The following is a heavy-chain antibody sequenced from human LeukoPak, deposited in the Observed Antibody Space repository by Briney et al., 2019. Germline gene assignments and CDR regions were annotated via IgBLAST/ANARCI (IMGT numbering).Heavy chain of an antibody. CDR2: ISDTGRLS. J-gene: IGHJ6*02. CDR3: AKDKSMIVVVIRSYGMDV. D-gene: IGHD3-22*01. V-gene: IGHV3-23*01. CDR1: GFTFSSSA. Sequence: GGSLRLSCAASGFTFSSSAMSWVRQAPGKGLEWVAAISDTGRLSYCADSVNGRFTISRDNSKNTLYLQMNSLRAEDTAVYYCAKDKSMIVVVIRSYGMDVWGQGTTVTVSS.